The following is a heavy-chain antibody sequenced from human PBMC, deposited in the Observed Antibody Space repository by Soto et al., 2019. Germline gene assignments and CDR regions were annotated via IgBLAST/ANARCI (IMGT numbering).Heavy chain of an antibody. D-gene: IGHD6-13*01. V-gene: IGHV4-59*01. CDR1: GGSISSYY. CDR3: ARDAAAEPVKGYYYYYYGMDV. CDR2: IYYSGST. Sequence: LSLTCTVSGGSISSYYWSWIRQPPGKGLEWIGYIYYSGSTNYNPSLKSRVTISVDTSKNQFSLKLSSVTAADTAVYYCARDAAAEPVKGYYYYYYGMDVWGQGTTVTVSS. J-gene: IGHJ6*02.